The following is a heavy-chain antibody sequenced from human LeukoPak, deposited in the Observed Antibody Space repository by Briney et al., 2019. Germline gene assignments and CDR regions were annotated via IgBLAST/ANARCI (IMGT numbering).Heavy chain of an antibody. Sequence: GGSLRLSCAASGFTFSSYSMNWVRQAPGKGLEWVSYISSSSSTIYYADSVKGRFTISRDNAKNSLYLQMNSLRDEDTAVYYCASWNPRSDGMDVWGQGTTVTVSS. V-gene: IGHV3-48*02. D-gene: IGHD1-1*01. CDR3: ASWNPRSDGMDV. CDR2: ISSSSSTI. CDR1: GFTFSSYS. J-gene: IGHJ6*02.